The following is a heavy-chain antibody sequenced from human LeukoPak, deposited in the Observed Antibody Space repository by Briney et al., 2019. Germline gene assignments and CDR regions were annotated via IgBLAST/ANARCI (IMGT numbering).Heavy chain of an antibody. D-gene: IGHD1-1*01. Sequence: GGSLRLSCAASGFTFSDYDMRWVRQPTGKGLEWVAAIGTAGDTYYTGSVKGRFTISRENAKNSLYLQMNSLRAGDTAVYYCARVAKERVGGVYYFDYWGQGTLVTVSS. CDR2: IGTAGDT. J-gene: IGHJ4*02. CDR1: GFTFSDYD. CDR3: ARVAKERVGGVYYFDY. V-gene: IGHV3-13*01.